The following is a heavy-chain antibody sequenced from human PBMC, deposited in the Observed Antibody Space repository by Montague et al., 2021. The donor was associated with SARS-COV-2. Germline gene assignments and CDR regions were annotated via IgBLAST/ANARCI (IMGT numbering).Heavy chain of an antibody. Sequence: CAISGDSVSSNGGAWNWIRQSPSRGLEWLGRTYYRSKWCYDYAVSLKGXLTIKPDTSKNQFSLQLNSVTPEDTAVYYCARDIGSAGIYYYGMDVWGQGTTVTVSS. J-gene: IGHJ6*02. CDR3: ARDIGSAGIYYYGMDV. V-gene: IGHV6-1*01. D-gene: IGHD3-10*01. CDR1: GDSVSSNGGA. CDR2: TYYRSKWCY.